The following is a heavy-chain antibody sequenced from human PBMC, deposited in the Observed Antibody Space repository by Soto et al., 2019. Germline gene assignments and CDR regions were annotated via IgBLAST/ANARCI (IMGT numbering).Heavy chain of an antibody. CDR2: IYYSGST. V-gene: IGHV4-31*03. J-gene: IGHJ4*02. CDR3: ARSTRKVGQAGRDY. D-gene: IGHD1-26*01. CDR1: GGSISSGGYY. Sequence: QVQLQESGPGLVKPSQTLSLTCTVSGGSISSGGYYWSWIRQHPGQGLEWIGYIYYSGSTYYNPSLKSRVTISVDTSKNEFSLKLSSVTAADTAVYYCARSTRKVGQAGRDYWGQGTLVTVSS.